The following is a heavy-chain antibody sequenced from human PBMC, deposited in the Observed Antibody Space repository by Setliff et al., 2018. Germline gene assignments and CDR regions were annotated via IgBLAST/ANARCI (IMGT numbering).Heavy chain of an antibody. J-gene: IGHJ4*02. CDR2: IDRTGNR. CDR3: ARRDEYLQFREFFDF. V-gene: IGHV4-38-2*02. CDR1: GVSISDGHF. D-gene: IGHD3-10*01. Sequence: KPSETLSLTCTVSGVSISDGHFWGWIRQPPGKGLEWIGSIDRTGNRYYNSPLRSRVTLSIGMSRNEFSLELRSMTAADTAMYYCARRDEYLQFREFFDFWGQGILVT.